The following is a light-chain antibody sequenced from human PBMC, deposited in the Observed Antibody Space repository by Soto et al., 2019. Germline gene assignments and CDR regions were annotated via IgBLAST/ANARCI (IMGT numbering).Light chain of an antibody. Sequence: SVLTQPASVSGSLGQSITISCTGTTRDIAGYNYISWYQQLPGKAPKLMIYQVTIRPSGISNRFSGSKSGNTASLTISGLQAEDEADYYCTSFSSSTSLYVFXTGTKVTVL. V-gene: IGLV2-14*01. CDR3: TSFSSSTSLYV. CDR1: TRDIAGYNY. CDR2: QVT. J-gene: IGLJ1*01.